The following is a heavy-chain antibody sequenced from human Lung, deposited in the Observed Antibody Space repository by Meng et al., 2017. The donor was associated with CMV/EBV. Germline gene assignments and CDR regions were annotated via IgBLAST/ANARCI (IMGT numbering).Heavy chain of an antibody. J-gene: IGHJ6*02. CDR1: GFTFDDYA. CDR2: ISWDGGST. Sequence: GGSLRLSCAASGFTFDDYAMHWVRQAPGKGLEWVSLISWDGGSTYYADSVKGRFTISRDNSKNSLYLQMNSLRAEDTALYYCAKGLRYYYGMAVWGPGNTVNGCS. CDR3: AKGLRYYYGMAV. D-gene: IGHD6-19*01. V-gene: IGHV3-43D*03.